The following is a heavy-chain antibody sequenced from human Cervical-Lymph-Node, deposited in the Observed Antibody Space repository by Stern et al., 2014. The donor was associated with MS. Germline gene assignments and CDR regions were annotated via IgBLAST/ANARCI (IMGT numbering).Heavy chain of an antibody. CDR1: GDTFSSSA. Sequence: VQLEESGAEVKQPGSSVKVTCKASGDTFSSSAINWVRQVPGQGLEWMGGITPVFRTTNYAQKFQGRVTITADKSTNTAYMELMTLRSEDTAVYYCARGGGLVGYFDYWGQGTLVSVSS. J-gene: IGHJ4*02. D-gene: IGHD1-26*01. V-gene: IGHV1-69*06. CDR2: ITPVFRTT. CDR3: ARGGGLVGYFDY.